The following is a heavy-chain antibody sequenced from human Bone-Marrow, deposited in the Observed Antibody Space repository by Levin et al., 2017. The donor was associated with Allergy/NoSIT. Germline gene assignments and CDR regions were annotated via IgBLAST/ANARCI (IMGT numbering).Heavy chain of an antibody. Sequence: SQTLSLTCNVSGGSIRGGSYTWGWIRQPPEKGLEWIGTISSGRSTYYNPSFNSRLTISLDTSKNLFSLKLDSLTAADTAVYYCATGPSGFDYWGQGTLVTVSS. CDR1: GGSIRGGSYT. J-gene: IGHJ4*02. CDR2: ISSGRST. V-gene: IGHV4-39*01. D-gene: IGHD1-26*01. CDR3: ATGPSGFDY.